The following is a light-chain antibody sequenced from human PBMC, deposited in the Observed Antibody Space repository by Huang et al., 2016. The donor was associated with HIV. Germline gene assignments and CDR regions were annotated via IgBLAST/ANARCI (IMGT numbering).Light chain of an antibody. CDR2: GSS. CDR1: HNVTNDY. CDR3: QQYSTSPWT. Sequence: EIVLTQSPDTLSLSPGESGALSCRASHNVTNDYLAWYQHKSGQAPRLLIDGSSGRATGTPARFSGSGSGRDFSLTINTLEPEDFASYYCQQYSTSPWTFGPGTKLEVK. J-gene: IGKJ1*01. V-gene: IGKV3-20*01.